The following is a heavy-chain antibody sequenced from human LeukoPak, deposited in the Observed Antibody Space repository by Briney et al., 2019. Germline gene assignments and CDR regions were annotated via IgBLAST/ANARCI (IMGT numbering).Heavy chain of an antibody. CDR2: MNPNSGNT. CDR1: GDTFTSYD. Sequence: ASVKVSCKASGDTFTSYDINWVRQATGQGLEWMGWMNPNSGNTGYAQKFQGRVTMTRNTSISTAYMELSSLRSADTAVYYCARGDKWLRTWRYWGQGTLVTVSS. D-gene: IGHD5-12*01. V-gene: IGHV1-8*01. CDR3: ARGDKWLRTWRY. J-gene: IGHJ4*02.